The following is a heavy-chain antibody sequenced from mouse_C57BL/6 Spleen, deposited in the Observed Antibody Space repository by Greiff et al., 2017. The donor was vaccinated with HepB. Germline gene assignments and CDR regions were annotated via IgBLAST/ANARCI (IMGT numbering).Heavy chain of an antibody. CDR3: AREGDPPGFAY. Sequence: VHLVESGAELARPGASVKLSCKASGYTFTSYGISWVKQRTGQGLEWIGEIYPRSGNTYYNEKFKGKATLTADKSSSTAYMELRSLTSEDSAVYFCAREGDPPGFAYWGQGTLVTVSA. CDR1: GYTFTSYG. V-gene: IGHV1-81*01. D-gene: IGHD3-3*01. CDR2: IYPRSGNT. J-gene: IGHJ3*01.